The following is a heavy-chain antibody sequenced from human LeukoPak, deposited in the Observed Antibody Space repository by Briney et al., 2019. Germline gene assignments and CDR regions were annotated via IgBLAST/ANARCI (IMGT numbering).Heavy chain of an antibody. CDR1: GGSISSSSYY. D-gene: IGHD3-22*01. CDR2: IYYSGST. CDR3: ASLYDSSGGREY. V-gene: IGHV4-39*07. J-gene: IGHJ4*02. Sequence: SETLSLTCTVSGGSISSSSYYWGWIRQPPGKGLEWIGSIYYSGSTYYNPSLKSRVTISVDTSKNQFSLKLSSVTAADTAMYYCASLYDSSGGREYWGQRAPVTLSS.